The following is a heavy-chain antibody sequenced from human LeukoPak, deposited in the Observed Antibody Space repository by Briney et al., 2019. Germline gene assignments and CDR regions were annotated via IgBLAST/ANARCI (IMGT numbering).Heavy chain of an antibody. J-gene: IGHJ4*02. CDR3: AKGYCSSISCSLIDY. Sequence: GGSLRLSCSASGVTLSRYGVHWVRQAPGKGLEYVSGISSNGGSTNYADSVKGRFTISRDNSKNTLHLQMSSLRAEDTAVYYCAKGYCSSISCSLIDYGGQGTLVTVSS. CDR1: GVTLSRYG. V-gene: IGHV3-64D*06. CDR2: ISSNGGST. D-gene: IGHD2-2*01.